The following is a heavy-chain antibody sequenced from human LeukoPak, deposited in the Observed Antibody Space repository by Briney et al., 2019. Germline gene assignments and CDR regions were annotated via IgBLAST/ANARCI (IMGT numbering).Heavy chain of an antibody. J-gene: IGHJ4*02. CDR1: GGSFSGYY. V-gene: IGHV4-34*01. D-gene: IGHD3-10*01. CDR2: INHSGST. CDR3: ARHYSVRGVSPYYFDY. Sequence: PSETLSLTCAVYGGSFSGYYWSWIRQPPGKGLEWIGEINHSGSTNYNPSLKSRVTISVDTSKNQFSLKLSSVTAADTAVYYCARHYSVRGVSPYYFDYWGQGTLVTVSS.